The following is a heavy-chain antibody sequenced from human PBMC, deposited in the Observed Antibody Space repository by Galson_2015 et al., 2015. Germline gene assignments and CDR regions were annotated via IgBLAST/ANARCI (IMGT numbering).Heavy chain of an antibody. Sequence: SETLSLTCSVSGGSVNNYYWSWIRQSPGKGLEWIGYISSGGSTNYNPSLKSRVTMSVDTSKNQFSLKLTSVTAADTAVYYCARMGSGSYYPQYFYYYMDVSGKGTTVAVSS. D-gene: IGHD3-10*01. V-gene: IGHV4-59*02. CDR3: ARMGSGSYYPQYFYYYMDV. CDR1: GGSVNNYY. J-gene: IGHJ6*03. CDR2: ISSGGST.